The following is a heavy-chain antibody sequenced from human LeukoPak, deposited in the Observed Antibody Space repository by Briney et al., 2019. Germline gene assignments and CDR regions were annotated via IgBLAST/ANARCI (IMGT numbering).Heavy chain of an antibody. CDR3: ARLLRRGYSGYDSLYYFDY. V-gene: IGHV3-7*01. D-gene: IGHD5-12*01. CDR1: GFTFSSYL. J-gene: IGHJ4*02. Sequence: GGSLRLSCAASGFTFSSYLMSWVRQAPGKGLEWVANIKQDGSEKYYVDSVKGRFTISRDNAKNSLYLQMNSLRAEDTAVYYCARLLRRGYSGYDSLYYFDYWGQGTLVTVSS. CDR2: IKQDGSEK.